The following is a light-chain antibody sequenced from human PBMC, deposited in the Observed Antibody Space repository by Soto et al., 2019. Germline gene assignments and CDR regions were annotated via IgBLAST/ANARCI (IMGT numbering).Light chain of an antibody. J-gene: IGKJ4*01. V-gene: IGKV1-12*01. CDR2: TAS. CDR1: QAISVW. Sequence: DIQMTQSPSSVSASVGDTVTITCRASQAISVWLAWYQQKPGKAPNLLISTASSLQSGVPSRFSGSGSGTAFTLTISNLQPEDFATYYCQQANPFPLTFGGGTRVEIK. CDR3: QQANPFPLT.